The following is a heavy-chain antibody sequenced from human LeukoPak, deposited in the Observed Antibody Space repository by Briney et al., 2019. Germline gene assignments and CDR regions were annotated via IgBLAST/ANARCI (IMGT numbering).Heavy chain of an antibody. CDR1: GFTFSDYS. CDR3: ARGGEYQLRYYYYYMDV. CDR2: ISSSSSYI. D-gene: IGHD2-2*01. Sequence: GGSLRLSCAASGFTFSDYSMNWVRQAPGKGLEWVSSISSSSSYIYYADSVKGRFTISRDNAKNSLYLQMNSLRAEDTAVYYCARGGEYQLRYYYYYMDVWGKGTTVTVSS. V-gene: IGHV3-21*01. J-gene: IGHJ6*03.